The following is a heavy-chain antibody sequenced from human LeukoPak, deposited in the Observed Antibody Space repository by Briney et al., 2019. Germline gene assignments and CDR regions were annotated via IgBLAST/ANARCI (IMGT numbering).Heavy chain of an antibody. CDR2: ISGTGGST. Sequence: GGSLRHFSADSGITFSSYAMSWYRQAPGKEPAWTSTISGTGGSTYYADSVKGRFTISRDNSKNTLYLQMNSLRAEDTAVYYCAKPLNYYDSSGYYYHDAFDIWGQGTMVTVSS. D-gene: IGHD3-22*01. J-gene: IGHJ3*02. V-gene: IGHV3-23*01. CDR3: AKPLNYYDSSGYYYHDAFDI. CDR1: GITFSSYA.